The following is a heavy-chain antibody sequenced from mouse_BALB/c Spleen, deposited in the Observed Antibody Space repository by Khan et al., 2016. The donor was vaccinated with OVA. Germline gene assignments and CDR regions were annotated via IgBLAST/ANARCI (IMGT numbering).Heavy chain of an antibody. D-gene: IGHD2-10*01. CDR2: ISSGGRYT. Sequence: EVQLVESGGDLVKPGGSLQVSCAASGFTFRSYGMSWVRQTPDKRLEWVATISSGGRYTYFPDSVKGRFTISRDNAKNTLYLQMTSLKSEDTAMYYCARAYYGNDYYAMDYWGQGTSVTVSS. J-gene: IGHJ4*01. V-gene: IGHV5-6*01. CDR1: GFTFRSYG. CDR3: ARAYYGNDYYAMDY.